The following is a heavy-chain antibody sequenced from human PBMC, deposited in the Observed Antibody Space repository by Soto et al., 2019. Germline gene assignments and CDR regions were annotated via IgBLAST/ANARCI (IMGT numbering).Heavy chain of an antibody. D-gene: IGHD2-2*01. J-gene: IGHJ5*02. CDR2: IKRDGSDT. CDR1: GFTFSSYW. V-gene: IGHV3-7*03. CDR3: AKVGPATSFDP. Sequence: PGGSLRLSCAASGFTFSSYWMSWVRQAPGKGLEWVANIKRDGSDTYYVDSVKGRFTISRDNSKNTLYLQMNSLRAEDTAVYYCAKVGPATSFDPWGQGTLVTAPQ.